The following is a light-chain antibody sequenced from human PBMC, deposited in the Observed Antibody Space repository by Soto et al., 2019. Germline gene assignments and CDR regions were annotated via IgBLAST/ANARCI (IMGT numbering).Light chain of an antibody. CDR1: SSDVGGYNY. Sequence: QSALTQPASVSGSPGQSITISCTGTSSDVGGYNYVSWYQHHPGKAPKLMIYAVSNRPSGVSNRFSGSKSGNTASLTISGLQAEDEADYYCSSFTSSSTLSYVFGTGTKLTVL. CDR2: AVS. V-gene: IGLV2-14*03. CDR3: SSFTSSSTLSYV. J-gene: IGLJ1*01.